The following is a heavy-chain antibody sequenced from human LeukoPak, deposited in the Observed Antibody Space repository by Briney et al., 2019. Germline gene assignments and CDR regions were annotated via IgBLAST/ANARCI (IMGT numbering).Heavy chain of an antibody. CDR1: GFSFSDYY. CDR2: INQGGSDK. CDR3: TRDRSRAEDD. V-gene: IGHV3-7*01. D-gene: IGHD1-14*01. Sequence: GGSLRLSCAASGFSFSDYYMSWVRQAPGKGLEWVANINQGGSDKYYVDSVKGRFTISRDNANNLLYLQMNSLRGEDTAVHYCTRDRSRAEDDWGQGTLVTVSS. J-gene: IGHJ4*02.